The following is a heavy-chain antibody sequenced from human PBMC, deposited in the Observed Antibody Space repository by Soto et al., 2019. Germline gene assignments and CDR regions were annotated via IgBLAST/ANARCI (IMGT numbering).Heavy chain of an antibody. CDR3: AREATGTGAFDI. CDR2: ISSGSSYI. J-gene: IGHJ3*02. V-gene: IGHV3-21*01. Sequence: EVQLVESGGGLVKPGGSLRLSCAASGFTFSSYGMNWVRQAPGKGLEWVSSISSGSSYIYYADSVKGRFTISRDNAKNSLYLQMNSLRAEDTAVYYCAREATGTGAFDIWGQGTMVTVSS. CDR1: GFTFSSYG. D-gene: IGHD3-9*01.